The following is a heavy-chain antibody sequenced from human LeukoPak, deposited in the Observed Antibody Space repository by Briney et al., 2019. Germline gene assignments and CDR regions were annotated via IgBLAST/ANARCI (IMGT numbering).Heavy chain of an antibody. J-gene: IGHJ4*02. CDR2: IYHSGST. CDR3: ATDSYGIDY. CDR1: GGSISSGGYS. D-gene: IGHD5-18*01. V-gene: IGHV4-30-2*01. Sequence: SETLSLTCAVSGGSISSGGYSWSWIRQPPGKGLEWIGYIYHSGSTYYNPSLKSRVTISVDRSKNQFSLKLSSVTAADTAVYYCATDSYGIDYWGQGTLVTVSS.